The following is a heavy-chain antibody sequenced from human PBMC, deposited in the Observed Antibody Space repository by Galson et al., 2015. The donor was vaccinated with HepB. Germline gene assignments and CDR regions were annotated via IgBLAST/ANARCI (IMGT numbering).Heavy chain of an antibody. D-gene: IGHD4-17*01. Sequence: SLRLSCAASGFTFSSYWMHWVRHAPGKGLVWVSRIKRDGSSTMYADSAKGRFTISRDNAKNTVYLQMNSLRADDTAVYYCGREGHGDYGIFYAMDVWGQGTTVTVSS. CDR3: GREGHGDYGIFYAMDV. J-gene: IGHJ6*02. V-gene: IGHV3-74*03. CDR2: IKRDGSST. CDR1: GFTFSSYW.